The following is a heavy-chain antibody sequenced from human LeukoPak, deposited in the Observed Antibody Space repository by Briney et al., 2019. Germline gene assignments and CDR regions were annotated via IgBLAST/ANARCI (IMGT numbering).Heavy chain of an antibody. CDR2: IIPIFGTA. D-gene: IGHD2-15*01. CDR3: ARDHCSGGSCYSLTDAFDI. CDR1: GYTFTSYG. J-gene: IGHJ3*02. V-gene: IGHV1-69*13. Sequence: SVKVSCKASGYTFTSYGISWVRQAPGQGLEWMGGIIPIFGTANYAQKFQGRVTITADESTSTAYMELSSLRSEDTAVYYCARDHCSGGSCYSLTDAFDIWGQGTMVTVSS.